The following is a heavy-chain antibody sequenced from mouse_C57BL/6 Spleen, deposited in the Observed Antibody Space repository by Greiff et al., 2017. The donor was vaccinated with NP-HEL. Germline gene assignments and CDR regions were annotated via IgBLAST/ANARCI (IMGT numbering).Heavy chain of an antibody. J-gene: IGHJ3*01. V-gene: IGHV1-64*01. CDR1: GYTFTSYW. D-gene: IGHD1-1*01. Sequence: QVQLQQPGAELVKPGASVKLSCKASGYTFTSYWMHWVKQRPGQGLEWIGMIHPNSGSTNYNEKFKSKATLTVDKSSSTAYMQLSSLTSEDSAVYYCARSSYYGSSYLAYWGQGTLVTVSA. CDR2: IHPNSGST. CDR3: ARSSYYGSSYLAY.